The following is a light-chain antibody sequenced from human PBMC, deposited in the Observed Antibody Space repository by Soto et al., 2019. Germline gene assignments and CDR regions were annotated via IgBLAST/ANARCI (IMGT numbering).Light chain of an antibody. CDR3: QQYNNWPPNT. CDR1: QSVSSN. J-gene: IGKJ2*01. V-gene: IGKV3-15*01. CDR2: DAS. Sequence: EIVMTQSPATLSVSPGERATLSCSASQSVSSNLAWYQQKPGQAPRLLICDASTRVTGIPASVSGSGFGTEFTLTISSLQSEDFAVYYCQQYNNWPPNTFGQGTKLEIK.